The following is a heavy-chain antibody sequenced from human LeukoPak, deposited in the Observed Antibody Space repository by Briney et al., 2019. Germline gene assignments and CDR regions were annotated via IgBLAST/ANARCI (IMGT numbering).Heavy chain of an antibody. Sequence: GGSLRLSCAASAFTFNTYWMHWVRQVPGRGLEWVSRINGDESSTNYADSVKGRFTISRDNAKNSLYLQMNSLRAEDTALYYCAKDIFTMVRGVVDYWGQGTLVTVSS. CDR3: AKDIFTMVRGVVDY. J-gene: IGHJ4*02. V-gene: IGHV3-74*01. CDR2: INGDESST. D-gene: IGHD3-10*01. CDR1: AFTFNTYW.